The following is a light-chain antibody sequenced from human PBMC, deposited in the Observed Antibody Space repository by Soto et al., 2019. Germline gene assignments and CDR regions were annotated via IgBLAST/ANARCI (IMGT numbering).Light chain of an antibody. J-gene: IGKJ2*01. CDR2: RAS. CDR1: QSIGSS. Sequence: DIQMTQSPSTLSASVGDRVTITFRASQSIGSSLAWYQQKPGKAPKLLIYRASTVEDGVPSRFSGGGSGAESSLTISSLQPHDFATYYCQQYSDYSPYTFGQGTKLEI. CDR3: QQYSDYSPYT. V-gene: IGKV1-5*03.